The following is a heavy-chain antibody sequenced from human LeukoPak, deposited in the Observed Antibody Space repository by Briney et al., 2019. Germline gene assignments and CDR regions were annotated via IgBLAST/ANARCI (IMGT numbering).Heavy chain of an antibody. D-gene: IGHD1-26*01. CDR1: GFTVSSNS. CDR3: AKAANEWELLAGYFDY. CDR2: ISGSGGST. J-gene: IGHJ4*02. V-gene: IGHV3-23*01. Sequence: PGGSLRLSCTVSGFTVSSNSMSWVRQAPGKGLEWVSAISGSGGSTYDADSVKGRFTISRDNSKNTLYLQMNSLRAEDTAVYYCAKAANEWELLAGYFDYWGQGTLVTVSS.